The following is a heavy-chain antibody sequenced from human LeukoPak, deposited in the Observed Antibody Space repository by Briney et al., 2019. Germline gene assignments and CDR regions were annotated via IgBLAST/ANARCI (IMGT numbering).Heavy chain of an antibody. J-gene: IGHJ5*02. D-gene: IGHD5-18*01. CDR1: GFTFSTFA. Sequence: GGSPRLSCAASGFTFSTFAMLWVRQPRGKGLEWVSSIFPSGGEIHYADSVRGRFTISRDNSKSTLSLQMNSLRAEDTAVYYCVTYRQVMLPFEAWGQGTLVTVSS. CDR2: IFPSGGEI. CDR3: VTYRQVMLPFEA. V-gene: IGHV3-23*01.